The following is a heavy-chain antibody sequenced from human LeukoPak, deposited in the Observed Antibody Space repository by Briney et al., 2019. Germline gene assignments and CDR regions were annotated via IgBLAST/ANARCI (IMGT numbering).Heavy chain of an antibody. J-gene: IGHJ4*02. CDR3: VRDYDTSGPQKNYFDF. D-gene: IGHD3-22*01. V-gene: IGHV1-69*06. CDR2: IIPMFDTV. CDR1: GGSFSSYG. Sequence: SVKVSCKASGGSFSSYGISWMRQAPGQGLEWMGRIIPMFDTVNYAQNFQGRVAISADKSTTTTYMELTSLRSGDTAVYYCVRDYDTSGPQKNYFDFWGQGTLVTVSS.